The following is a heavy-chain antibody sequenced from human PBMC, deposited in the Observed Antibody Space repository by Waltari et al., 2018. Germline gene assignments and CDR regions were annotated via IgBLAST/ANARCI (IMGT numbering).Heavy chain of an antibody. CDR1: GGSISSSSYY. Sequence: GPGLVKPPETLSLTCTVSGGSISSSSYYWGWIRQPPGKGLEWIGSIYYSGSTYYNPSLKSRVTISVDTSKNQFSLKLSSVTASDTAVYYCARFNSSSIQHDAFDIWGQGTMVTVSS. J-gene: IGHJ3*02. D-gene: IGHD6-6*01. CDR3: ARFNSSSIQHDAFDI. V-gene: IGHV4-39*01. CDR2: IYYSGST.